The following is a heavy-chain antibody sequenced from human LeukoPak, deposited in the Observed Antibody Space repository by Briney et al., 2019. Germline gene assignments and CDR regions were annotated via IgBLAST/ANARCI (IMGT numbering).Heavy chain of an antibody. Sequence: WETLSLTCAVSGYSLSSGYYWGWIRQSPGKGLEWLGSIHYSGGTYYNPSLEGRVTISEDTSKNHLSLRLSSVTAADTAVYYCARDKWFGQLHLDVWGKGTTVTVSS. CDR3: ARDKWFGQLHLDV. J-gene: IGHJ6*04. CDR1: GYSLSSGYY. D-gene: IGHD3-10*01. CDR2: IHYSGGT. V-gene: IGHV4-38-2*02.